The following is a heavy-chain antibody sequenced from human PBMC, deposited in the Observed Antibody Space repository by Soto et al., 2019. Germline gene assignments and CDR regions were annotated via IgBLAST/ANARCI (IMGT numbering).Heavy chain of an antibody. CDR2: IYYSGST. CDR3: ARSRGSTRSFDY. Sequence: SETLSLTCTVSGGSIITYWWSWIRQPPRKGLEWIGYIYYSGSTNYNPSLKSRVTISVDTSKNQFSLKLTSVTAADTAVYYCARSRGSTRSFDYWGQGTLVTVSS. D-gene: IGHD2-15*01. J-gene: IGHJ4*02. V-gene: IGHV4-59*01. CDR1: GGSIITYW.